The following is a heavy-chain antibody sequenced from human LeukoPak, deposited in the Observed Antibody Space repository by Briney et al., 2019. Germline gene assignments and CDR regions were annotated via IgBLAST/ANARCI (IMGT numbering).Heavy chain of an antibody. D-gene: IGHD3-3*01. V-gene: IGHV3-21*01. CDR1: GFTFSSYS. Sequence: PGGSLRLSCAASGFTFSSYSMSWVRQAPGKGLKWVSSISSSSSYIYYADSVKGQFTISRDNAKNSLYLQMNSLRAEDTAVYYCASGNFDFWSGPNDYWGQGTLVTVSS. CDR3: ASGNFDFWSGPNDY. CDR2: ISSSSSYI. J-gene: IGHJ4*02.